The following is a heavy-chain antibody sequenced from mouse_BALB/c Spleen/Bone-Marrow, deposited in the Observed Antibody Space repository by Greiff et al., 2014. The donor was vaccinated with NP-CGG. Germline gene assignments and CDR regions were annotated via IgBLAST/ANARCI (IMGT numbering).Heavy chain of an antibody. CDR2: ISGGGSYT. Sequence: EVKLVESGGGLVKSGGSLKLSRAASGFTFSNYGMSWVRQTPEKRLEWVATISGGGSYTFYSDSVKGRFTISRVNAKNNLYLQLSSLRSEDTALYYCARHAYYDQTEVSFVYWGQGTLVTVSA. J-gene: IGHJ3*01. CDR1: GFTFSNYG. V-gene: IGHV5-9-2*01. D-gene: IGHD2-4*01. CDR3: ARHAYYDQTEVSFVY.